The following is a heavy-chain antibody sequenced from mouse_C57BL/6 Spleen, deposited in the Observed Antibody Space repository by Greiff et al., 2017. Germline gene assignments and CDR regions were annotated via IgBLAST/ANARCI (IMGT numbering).Heavy chain of an antibody. CDR3: ARVATVVAEGFDY. CDR2: INPYNGGT. J-gene: IGHJ2*01. D-gene: IGHD1-1*01. V-gene: IGHV1-19*01. CDR1: GYTFTDYY. Sequence: VQLQQSGPVLVKPGASVKMSCKASGYTFTDYYMNWVKQSHGKSLEWIGVINPYNGGTSYNQKFKGKATLTVDKSSSTAYMELNSLTSEDSVVYYCARVATVVAEGFDYWGQGTTLTVSS.